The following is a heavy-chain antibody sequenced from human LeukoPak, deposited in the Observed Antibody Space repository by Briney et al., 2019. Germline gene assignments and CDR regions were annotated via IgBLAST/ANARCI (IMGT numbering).Heavy chain of an antibody. CDR2: IEKDASRA. V-gene: IGHV3-23*03. J-gene: IGHJ4*02. Sequence: GGSLRLSCGASGFTFSDFAMSWVRLAPGKGLEWVSSIEKDASRAYYANSVRGRFTVSRDNSKNTLYLQMSSLRVEDTALYYCAKQEGALIQNWCFDHWGLGTLVTVSS. CDR1: GFTFSDFA. CDR3: AKQEGALIQNWCFDH. D-gene: IGHD1-26*01.